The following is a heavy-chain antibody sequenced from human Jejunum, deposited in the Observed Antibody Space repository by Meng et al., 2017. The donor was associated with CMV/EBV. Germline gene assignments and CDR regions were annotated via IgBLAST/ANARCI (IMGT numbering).Heavy chain of an antibody. V-gene: IGHV2-5*02. CDR2: IYWDNDI. CDR3: AHVKWEGSYRDPFEC. J-gene: IGHJ4*02. Sequence: SGFSITPSGVGVAWIRQPPGKALEWLALIYWDNDIRYRPSLKSRLTIIKDTSKNQVFLIMANMDPVDTATYYCAHVKWEGSYRDPFECWGQGSLVTVSS. D-gene: IGHD3-16*02. CDR1: GFSITPSGVG.